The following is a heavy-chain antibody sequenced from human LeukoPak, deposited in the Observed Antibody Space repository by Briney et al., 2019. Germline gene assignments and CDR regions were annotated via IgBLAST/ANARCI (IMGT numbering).Heavy chain of an antibody. CDR3: ARGDYDFWSGYYCMDV. CDR2: IYHSGSA. CDR1: GGSISSGGYF. Sequence: SETLSLTCTVSGGSISSGGYFWSWIRQHPGKGLEWIGYIYHSGSAYRNPSLKSRITISVDTSKNQFSLKLTSVTAADTAMYYCARGDYDFWSGYYCMDVWGQGTTVTVSS. J-gene: IGHJ6*02. D-gene: IGHD3-3*01. V-gene: IGHV4-31*03.